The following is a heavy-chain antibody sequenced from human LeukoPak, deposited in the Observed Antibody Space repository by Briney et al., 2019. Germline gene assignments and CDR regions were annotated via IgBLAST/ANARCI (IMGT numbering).Heavy chain of an antibody. CDR1: GFTFSTSA. CDR3: TRDPLRYLRVGHYDY. J-gene: IGHJ4*02. Sequence: PGGSLRLSCAASGFTFSTSAMNWVRQVPGKGLEWVSSIDYDSSHIYYAASVRGRFTISRDNAWDSVYLQMDSLRVEDTAVYYCTRDPLRYLRVGHYDYWGQGTLVAVSS. V-gene: IGHV3-21*01. D-gene: IGHD3-9*01. CDR2: IDYDSSHI.